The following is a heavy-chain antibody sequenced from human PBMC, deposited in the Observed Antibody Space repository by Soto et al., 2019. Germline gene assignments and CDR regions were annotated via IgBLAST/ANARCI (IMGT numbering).Heavy chain of an antibody. D-gene: IGHD6-19*01. CDR3: ARGGGGGWYNYDH. V-gene: IGHV1-18*01. J-gene: IGHJ4*02. CDR1: GYTFSSYG. CDR2: ITINSGNT. Sequence: QVQLVQSGAEVKKPGASVKVSCKASGYTFSSYGIGWVRQAPGQGLEWMGWITINSGNTNYAQKFQDRVTMTTDTSRSTAAMEVRSRKSDVTAVYYCARGGGGGWYNYDHWGQGTLVTVSS.